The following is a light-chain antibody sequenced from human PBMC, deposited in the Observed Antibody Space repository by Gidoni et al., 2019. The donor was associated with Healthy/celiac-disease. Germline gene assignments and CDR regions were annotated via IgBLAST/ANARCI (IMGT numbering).Light chain of an antibody. CDR2: QDS. V-gene: IGLV3-1*01. CDR3: QAWDSSIYV. Sequence: SYEPTPPPSVSVSPGQTASITCSGAKSGDKYACWYQQKPGQSPVLVIYQDSKRPSGIPERFSGSNSGNTATLTISGTQAMDEADYYCQAWDSSIYVFGTGTKVSVL. CDR1: KSGDKY. J-gene: IGLJ1*01.